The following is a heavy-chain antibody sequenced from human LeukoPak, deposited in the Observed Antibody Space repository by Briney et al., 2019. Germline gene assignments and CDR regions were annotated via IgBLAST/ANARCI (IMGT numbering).Heavy chain of an antibody. CDR1: GFTFSSYE. CDR3: ARGRRGLDGNDY. Sequence: PGGSLRLSCAASGFTFSSYEMNWVRQAPGKGLEWVSYISSSGSTIYYADSVKGRFTISRDNAKNSLYLQMNSLRAEDTAVYYCARGRRGLDGNDYWGQGTLVTVSS. J-gene: IGHJ4*02. CDR2: ISSSGSTI. V-gene: IGHV3-48*03. D-gene: IGHD1-14*01.